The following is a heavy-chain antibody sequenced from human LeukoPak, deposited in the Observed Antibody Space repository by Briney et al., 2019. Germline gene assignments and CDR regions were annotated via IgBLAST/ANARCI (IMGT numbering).Heavy chain of an antibody. CDR2: ISGSGGST. Sequence: GGTLRLSCAATGFTFSSYGMSWVRQAPGKGLEGVSSISGSGGSTYYADSVKGRFTTSRDNSKNTLYLQMNSLRAEDTAVYYCAKAERRDGYDLDYWGQGTLVTVSS. D-gene: IGHD5-24*01. J-gene: IGHJ4*02. V-gene: IGHV3-23*01. CDR1: GFTFSSYG. CDR3: AKAERRDGYDLDY.